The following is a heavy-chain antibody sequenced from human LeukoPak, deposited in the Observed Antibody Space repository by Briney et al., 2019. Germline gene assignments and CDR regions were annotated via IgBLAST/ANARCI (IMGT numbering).Heavy chain of an antibody. CDR1: VGSINSGNW. CDR3: ATAPILRGEGGEHYKYGMDV. J-gene: IGHJ6*02. D-gene: IGHD2-2*02. V-gene: IGHV4-4*02. CDR2: IYHNGTP. Sequence: SGTLSLACAVSVGSINSGNWWSWVRQSPGKGLEWIGEIYHNGTPNYNPSLKSRVTISADTFKNHFSLKMTSVTAADTAVYYCATAPILRGEGGEHYKYGMDVWGQGTTVIVSS.